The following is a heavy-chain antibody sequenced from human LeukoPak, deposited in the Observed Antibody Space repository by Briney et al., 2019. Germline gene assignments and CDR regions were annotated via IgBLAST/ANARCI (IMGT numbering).Heavy chain of an antibody. Sequence: GGSLRLSCAASGFTVSDNYMSWVRRAPGKGLEWVSVMYSRGDTYYADSVKGRFTFSRDNSKSTLYLQMNSLRAEDTAVYYCAKDGGSSWSAWYNWFDPWGQGTLVTVSS. J-gene: IGHJ5*02. D-gene: IGHD6-13*01. CDR1: GFTVSDNY. CDR3: AKDGGSSWSAWYNWFDP. CDR2: MYSRGDT. V-gene: IGHV3-53*01.